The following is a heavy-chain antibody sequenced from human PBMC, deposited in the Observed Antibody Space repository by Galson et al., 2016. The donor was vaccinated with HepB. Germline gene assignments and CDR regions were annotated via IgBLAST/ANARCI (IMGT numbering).Heavy chain of an antibody. D-gene: IGHD2-2*01. CDR2: IYHGGST. J-gene: IGHJ5*02. CDR1: GGSISSAGYS. V-gene: IGHV4-30-2*01. Sequence: TLSLTCAVSGGSISSAGYSWSWIRQPPGEGLEWIGYIYHGGSTYYNPSLKSRVTISVDRSKNQFSLKLSSGTAADTAVYYCATVLPAANWFDPWGQGTLVTVSS. CDR3: ATVLPAANWFDP.